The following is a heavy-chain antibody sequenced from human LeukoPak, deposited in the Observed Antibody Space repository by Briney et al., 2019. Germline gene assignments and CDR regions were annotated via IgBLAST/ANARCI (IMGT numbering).Heavy chain of an antibody. V-gene: IGHV4-30-4*08. J-gene: IGHJ4*02. CDR3: ARVVPAATLDY. Sequence: LRLSCAASGFTFSSYAMSWVRQAPGKGLEWIGYIYYSGSTYYNPSLKSRVTISVDTSKNQFSLKLSSVTAADTAVYYCARVVPAATLDYWGQGTLVTVSS. CDR2: IYYSGST. CDR1: GFTFSSYA. D-gene: IGHD2-2*01.